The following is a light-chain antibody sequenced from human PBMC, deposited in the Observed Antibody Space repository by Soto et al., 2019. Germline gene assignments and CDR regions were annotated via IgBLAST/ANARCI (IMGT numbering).Light chain of an antibody. CDR3: QQYVTSHRT. Sequence: EFVLTQSPGTLSLSPGERATLSCMASQTVRNNYLAWYQQKPGQAPRLLIYDASSRATGIPDRFSGGGSGTDFTLTISRLEPEDCAVYYCQQYVTSHRTFRQGTKVDIK. CDR1: QTVRNNY. V-gene: IGKV3-20*01. J-gene: IGKJ1*01. CDR2: DAS.